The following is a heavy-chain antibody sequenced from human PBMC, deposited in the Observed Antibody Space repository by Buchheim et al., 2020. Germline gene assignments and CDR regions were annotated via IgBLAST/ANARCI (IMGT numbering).Heavy chain of an antibody. CDR1: GFTFSNAW. V-gene: IGHV3-15*07. J-gene: IGHJ6*02. D-gene: IGHD6-13*01. CDR3: TTEVNSSWYLYYYGMDV. Sequence: EVQLVESGGGLVKPGGSLRLSCAASGFTFSNAWMNWVRQAPGKGLEWVGRIKSKTDGGTTDYAAPVKGRFTISRDDSKNKLYLQMNSLKTEDTAVYYCTTEVNSSWYLYYYGMDVWGQGTT. CDR2: IKSKTDGGTT.